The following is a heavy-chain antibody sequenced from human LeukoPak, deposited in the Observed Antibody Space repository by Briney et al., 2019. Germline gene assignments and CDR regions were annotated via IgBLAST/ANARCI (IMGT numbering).Heavy chain of an antibody. V-gene: IGHV3-15*01. CDR2: IKSKTDGGTT. CDR1: GFTFSNAW. J-gene: IGHJ5*02. Sequence: GGSLRLSCAASGFTFSNAWMSWVRQAPGKGLEWVGRIKSKTDGGTTDYAAPVKGRFTISRDDSKNTLYLQMNSLRAEDTAVYYCARVREMVRGVIFGGNWFDPWGQGTLVTVSS. D-gene: IGHD3-10*01. CDR3: ARVREMVRGVIFGGNWFDP.